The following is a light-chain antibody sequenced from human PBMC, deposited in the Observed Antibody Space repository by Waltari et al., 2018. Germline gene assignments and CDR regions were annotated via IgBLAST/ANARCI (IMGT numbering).Light chain of an antibody. CDR2: EDS. CDR3: GTWDSSLSGAV. V-gene: IGLV1-51*02. J-gene: IGLJ7*01. Sequence: QSVLTQPPSVSAAPGQRVTISCSGGHSNIGNNYVSWYRQFPGTAPKLPIYEDSERPSGVPGRFSGSKSGTSATLDITGLQAGDEADYYCGTWDSSLSGAVFGGGTHLTVL. CDR1: HSNIGNNY.